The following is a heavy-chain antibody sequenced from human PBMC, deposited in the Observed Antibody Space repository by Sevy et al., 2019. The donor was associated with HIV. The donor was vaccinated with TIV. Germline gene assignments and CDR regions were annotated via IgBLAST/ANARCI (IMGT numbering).Heavy chain of an antibody. D-gene: IGHD6-19*01. CDR1: GFTFSHAW. J-gene: IGHJ4*02. CDR2: IKSKTDGETT. V-gene: IGHV3-15*01. CDR3: ATGVVGAVAGTAVVFDS. Sequence: GGSLRLSCAASGFTFSHAWMSWVRQAPGKGLEWVGRIKSKTDGETTDYAAPVKGRFTISREDSENTLYLQMNSLKTEDTAGYYGATGVVGAVAGTAVVFDSWGQGTLVTVSS.